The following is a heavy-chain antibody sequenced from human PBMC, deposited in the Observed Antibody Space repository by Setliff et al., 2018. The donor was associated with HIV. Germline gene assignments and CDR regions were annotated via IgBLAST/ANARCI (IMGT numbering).Heavy chain of an antibody. Sequence: SVKVSCKAPGGTFSGYALSWVRQAPGQGFEWMGGSIPVFGTVNYAQKFLGRATITADESTNTSYMELTSLRSEDTAVYFCARDSHCSGPSCYSGGQFFDYWGQGTLVTVSS. V-gene: IGHV1-69*13. CDR2: SIPVFGTV. J-gene: IGHJ4*02. D-gene: IGHD2-15*01. CDR3: ARDSHCSGPSCYSGGQFFDY. CDR1: GGTFSGYA.